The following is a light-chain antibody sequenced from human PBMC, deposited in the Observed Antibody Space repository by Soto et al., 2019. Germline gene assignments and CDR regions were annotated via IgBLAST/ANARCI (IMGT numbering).Light chain of an antibody. CDR2: DVS. CDR3: RSYTSSSTCV. CDR1: SSDVGGYNY. V-gene: IGLV2-14*01. J-gene: IGLJ1*01. Sequence: QSALTQPASVSGYPGQSITISCTGTSSDVGGYNYVSWYQQHPGKAPKLMIYDVSNRPSGVSNRFSGSKSGNTASLTISGLQAEDEADYYCRSYTSSSTCVFGTGTKVTVL.